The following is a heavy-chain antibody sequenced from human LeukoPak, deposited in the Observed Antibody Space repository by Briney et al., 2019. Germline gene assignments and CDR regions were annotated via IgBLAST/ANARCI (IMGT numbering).Heavy chain of an antibody. CDR1: GYTFTGYY. Sequence: ASAKVSCKASGYTFTGYYMHWVRQAPGQGLEWMGWINPNSGGTNYAQKFQGRVTMTRDTSISTAYMELSRLRSDDTAVYYCARDQGYVWGSYRSFDYWGQGTLVTVSS. J-gene: IGHJ4*02. CDR3: ARDQGYVWGSYRSFDY. D-gene: IGHD3-16*02. V-gene: IGHV1-2*02. CDR2: INPNSGGT.